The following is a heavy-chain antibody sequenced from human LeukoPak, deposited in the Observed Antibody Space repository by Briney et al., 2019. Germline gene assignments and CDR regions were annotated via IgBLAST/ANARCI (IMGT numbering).Heavy chain of an antibody. D-gene: IGHD1-1*01. V-gene: IGHV1-69*05. CDR1: GGTFSSYA. Sequence: SSVKVSCKASGGTFSSYAISWVRQAPGQGLEWMGRIIPIFGTANYAQKFQGRVTITTDESTSTAYMELSSLRSEDTAVYYCAREGTLRSWNPFDYWGQGTLVTVSS. J-gene: IGHJ4*02. CDR3: AREGTLRSWNPFDY. CDR2: IIPIFGTA.